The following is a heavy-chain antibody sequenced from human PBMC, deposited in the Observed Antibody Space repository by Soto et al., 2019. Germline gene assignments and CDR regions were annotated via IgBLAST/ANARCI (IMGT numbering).Heavy chain of an antibody. CDR3: ARGDNGPFDY. Sequence: GVSLRLSCASSGFTFSSYEMNWVRQAPGKGLEWVSYITSSGSTLYYADAVKGRFTRSRDNAKNSLYLQMNSLRHEDPAVYYCARGDNGPFDYWGQGTLVTVSS. CDR2: ITSSGSTL. V-gene: IGHV3-48*03. D-gene: IGHD3-16*01. CDR1: GFTFSSYE. J-gene: IGHJ4*02.